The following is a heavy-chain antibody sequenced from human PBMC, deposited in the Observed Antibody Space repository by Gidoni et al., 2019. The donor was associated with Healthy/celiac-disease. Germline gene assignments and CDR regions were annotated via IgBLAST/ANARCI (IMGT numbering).Heavy chain of an antibody. V-gene: IGHV1-2*04. Sequence: QVQLVQSGAEVKKPGASVKVSCKASGYAFHGYYMHWVRQAPVQGLEWRGWINPNSGGTNYAQKFQGWVTMTRDTSISTAYMELSRLRSDDTAVYYCARSGIAAAFYYYYGMDVWGQGTTVTVSS. D-gene: IGHD6-13*01. CDR1: GYAFHGYY. CDR3: ARSGIAAAFYYYYGMDV. CDR2: INPNSGGT. J-gene: IGHJ6*02.